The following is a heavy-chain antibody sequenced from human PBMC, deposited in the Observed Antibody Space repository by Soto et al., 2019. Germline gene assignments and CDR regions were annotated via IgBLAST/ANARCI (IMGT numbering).Heavy chain of an antibody. V-gene: IGHV4-34*01. CDR3: ARGYYYGMDV. Sequence: SETLSLTCDVYGGSFSGYYWSWIRQPPGKGLEWIGEINHSGSTNYNPSLKSRVNISVDTSKNQFSLKLSSVTAADTAVYYCARGYYYGMDVWGQGTTVTVS. J-gene: IGHJ6*02. CDR2: INHSGST. CDR1: GGSFSGYY.